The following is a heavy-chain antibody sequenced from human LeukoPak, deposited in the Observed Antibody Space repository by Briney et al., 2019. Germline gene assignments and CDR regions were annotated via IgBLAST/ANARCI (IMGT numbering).Heavy chain of an antibody. CDR3: ARDGPKLVTAPTI. Sequence: SETLSLTCAVSGGSISSSNWWSWVRQPPGKGLEWIGEIYHSGSTNYNPSLKSRVTISVDKSKNQFSLKLSSVTAADTAVYYCARDGPKLVTAPTIWGQGTLVTVSS. CDR2: IYHSGST. CDR1: GGSISSSNW. D-gene: IGHD2-21*02. J-gene: IGHJ1*01. V-gene: IGHV4-4*02.